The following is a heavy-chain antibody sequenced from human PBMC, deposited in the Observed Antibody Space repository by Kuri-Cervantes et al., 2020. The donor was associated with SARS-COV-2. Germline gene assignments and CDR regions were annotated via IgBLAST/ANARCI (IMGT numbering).Heavy chain of an antibody. CDR3: ATGSYYVAYDY. V-gene: IGHV4-59*01. J-gene: IGHJ4*02. CDR1: GGSISTYY. Sequence: GSLRLSCTVSGGSISTYYWSWIRQPPGKGLEWIGYLYYSGSTNYNPSLKSRVTIPLDTSKNQFSLKLSSVTAADTAVYYCATGSYYVAYDYWGQGTLVTVSS. CDR2: LYYSGST. D-gene: IGHD1-26*01.